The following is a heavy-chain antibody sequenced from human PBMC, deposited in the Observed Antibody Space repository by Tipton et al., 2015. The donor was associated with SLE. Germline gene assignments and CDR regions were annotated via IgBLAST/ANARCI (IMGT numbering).Heavy chain of an antibody. CDR2: IYYSGST. CDR1: GGSISSGSFY. CDR3: GRLEAGVWGRGF. J-gene: IGHJ3*01. D-gene: IGHD3-10*01. V-gene: IGHV4-30-4*08. Sequence: TLSLTCTVSGGSISSGSFYWCWIRQPAGKGLEWIGYIYYSGSTYYNPSLKSRVTISVDTSKNQFSLKLSSVTAADTAVYYCGRLEAGVWGRGFCGQGTIVTVSS.